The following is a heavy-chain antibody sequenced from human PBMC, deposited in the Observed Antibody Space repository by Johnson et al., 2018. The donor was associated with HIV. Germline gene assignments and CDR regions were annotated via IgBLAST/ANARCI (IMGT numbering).Heavy chain of an antibody. CDR1: GFTFSSYW. V-gene: IGHV3-7*05. J-gene: IGHJ3*02. CDR3: ARALGLEVFAFDI. Sequence: VQLVESGGGLVQPGGSLRLSCAASGFTFSSYWMSWVRQAPGKGLEWVANIKQDGSEKYYVDSVKGRFTISRDNAKNSLYLQMNSLRAEDTAVYYCARALGLEVFAFDIWGQGTMVTVSS. CDR2: IKQDGSEK. D-gene: IGHD2-8*01.